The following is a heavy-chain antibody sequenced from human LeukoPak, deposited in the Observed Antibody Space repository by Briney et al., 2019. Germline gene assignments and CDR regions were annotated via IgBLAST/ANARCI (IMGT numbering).Heavy chain of an antibody. D-gene: IGHD2-2*01. J-gene: IGHJ3*01. Sequence: PGGSLRLSCAASGFTFSNYWMSWVRQAPGKGLEWVANIREDGSEKYYVDSVKGQFTISRDNAKNSLFLQMDSLRAEDTAVYYCARESVVVPAADDAFDVWGQGTMVTVSS. CDR1: GFTFSNYW. V-gene: IGHV3-7*01. CDR2: IREDGSEK. CDR3: ARESVVVPAADDAFDV.